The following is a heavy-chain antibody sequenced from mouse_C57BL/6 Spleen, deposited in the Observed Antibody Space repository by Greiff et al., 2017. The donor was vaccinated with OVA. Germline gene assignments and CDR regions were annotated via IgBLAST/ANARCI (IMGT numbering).Heavy chain of an antibody. CDR2: ISSGSSTI. V-gene: IGHV5-17*01. Sequence: EVQVVESGGGLVKPGGSLKLSCAASGFTFSDYGMHWVRQAPEKGLEWVAYISSGSSTIDYADTVKGRFTISRDNAKNTMFLQMTSLRSEDTAVYYCARGGTVVARYFDVWGTGTTVTVSS. CDR3: ARGGTVVARYFDV. D-gene: IGHD1-1*01. J-gene: IGHJ1*03. CDR1: GFTFSDYG.